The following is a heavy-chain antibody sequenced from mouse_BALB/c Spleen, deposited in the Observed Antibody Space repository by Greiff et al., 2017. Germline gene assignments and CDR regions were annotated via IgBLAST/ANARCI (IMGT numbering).Heavy chain of an antibody. CDR3: ARGDY. Sequence: EVMLVESGGGLVKPGGSLKLSCAASGFTFSSYAMSWVRQTPEKRLEWVASISSGGSNYYPDSVKGRFTISSDNARDNLYLQMSSLGSEDTSMYSCARGDYWGQGTTLTVSS. V-gene: IGHV5-6-5*01. CDR2: ISSGGSN. CDR1: GFTFSSYA. J-gene: IGHJ2*01.